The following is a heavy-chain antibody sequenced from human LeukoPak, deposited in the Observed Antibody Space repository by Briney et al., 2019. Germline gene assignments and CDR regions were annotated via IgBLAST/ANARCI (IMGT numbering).Heavy chain of an antibody. J-gene: IGHJ4*02. CDR1: GFTFSNYA. V-gene: IGHV3-23*01. D-gene: IGHD3-22*01. CDR2: ISGSGDST. Sequence: GGSLRLSCAASGFTFSNYAMNWARQAPGKGLEWVSVISGSGDSTYYADSVKGRFTTSRDNSKNTLYLQMHSLRAEDTAVYYCARRDYYDSSGYRLDYWGQGTLVTVSS. CDR3: ARRDYYDSSGYRLDY.